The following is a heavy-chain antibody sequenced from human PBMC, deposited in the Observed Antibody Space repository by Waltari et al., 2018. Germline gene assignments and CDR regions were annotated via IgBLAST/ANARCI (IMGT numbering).Heavy chain of an antibody. CDR3: ATPPYYYDSSGYYFDY. CDR2: FDPEDGET. V-gene: IGHV1-24*01. CDR1: GYTLTELS. J-gene: IGHJ4*02. Sequence: QVQLVQSGAEVKKPGASVKVSCKVSGYTLTELSMHWVRQAPGKGLEWMGGFDPEDGETIYAQKFQGRVTMTEDTSTDTAYMELSSLRSEDTAMYYCATPPYYYDSSGYYFDYWGQGTLVTVSS. D-gene: IGHD3-22*01.